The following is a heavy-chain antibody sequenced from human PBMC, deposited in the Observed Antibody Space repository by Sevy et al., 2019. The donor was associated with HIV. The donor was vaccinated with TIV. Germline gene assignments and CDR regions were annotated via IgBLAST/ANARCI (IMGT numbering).Heavy chain of an antibody. CDR3: ARSVLEISSWRSDY. CDR1: GFTFSSYR. CDR2: ISGTSGYI. Sequence: GGSLRLSCAASGFTFSSYRMSWVRQAPGKGLEWVSCISGTSGYINYADSVKGRFTVSRDNAKNSLYLQMDSLRAEDTAVYYCARSVLEISSWRSDYWGQGTLVTVSS. V-gene: IGHV3-21*01. J-gene: IGHJ4*02. D-gene: IGHD2-15*01.